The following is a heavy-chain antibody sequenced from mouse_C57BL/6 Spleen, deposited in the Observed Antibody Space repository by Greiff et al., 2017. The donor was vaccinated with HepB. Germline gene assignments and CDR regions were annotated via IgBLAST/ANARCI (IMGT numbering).Heavy chain of an antibody. CDR2: IHPNSGST. J-gene: IGHJ3*01. D-gene: IGHD1-1*01. V-gene: IGHV1-64*01. CDR1: GYTFTSYW. CDR3: ARESYYYGSTLFAY. Sequence: QVQLQQPGAELVKPGASVKLSCKASGYTFTSYWMHWVKQRPGQGLEWIGMIHPNSGSTNYNEKFKSKATLTVDKSSSTAYMQLSSLTSEDSAVYYCARESYYYGSTLFAYWGQGTLVTVSA.